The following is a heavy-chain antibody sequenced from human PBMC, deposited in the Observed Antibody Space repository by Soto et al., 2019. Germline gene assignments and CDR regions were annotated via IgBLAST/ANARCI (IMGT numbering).Heavy chain of an antibody. J-gene: IGHJ4*02. CDR1: GVSFSNFE. CDR3: VAHDALTGYKSQFDY. CDR2: IFSRGTSI. Sequence: GGSLRLSCAASGVSFSNFEMNWVRQAPGKGLEWVSYIFSRGTSIYYADSVRGRFTISRDNAKNSLYLQMNSLRAEDTAVYYCVAHDALTGYKSQFDYWGQGTLVTGSS. V-gene: IGHV3-48*03. D-gene: IGHD3-9*01.